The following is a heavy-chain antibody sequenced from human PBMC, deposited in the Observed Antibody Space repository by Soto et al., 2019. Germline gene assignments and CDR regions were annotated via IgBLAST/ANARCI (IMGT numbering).Heavy chain of an antibody. D-gene: IGHD6-13*01. V-gene: IGHV3-30*18. Sequence: QVQLVGSGGGVVQPGRSLRLSCSASGFTFSDYGMHWVRQAPGKRPEWVAVISYDGANTYYADSVKGRFTISRDNSKNTLWLQMNSLRVKDTAVYYCAKDHSGYSIPFDPWGQGTLVTVSS. CDR3: AKDHSGYSIPFDP. CDR2: ISYDGANT. J-gene: IGHJ5*02. CDR1: GFTFSDYG.